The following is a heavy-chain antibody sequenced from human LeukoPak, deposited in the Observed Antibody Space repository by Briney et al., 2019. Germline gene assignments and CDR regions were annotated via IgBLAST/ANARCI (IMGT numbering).Heavy chain of an antibody. J-gene: IGHJ4*02. CDR3: ARRAIAARPWDY. CDR2: INHSGST. Sequence: SETLSLTCTVSGGSISSSNYYWGWIRQPPGKGLEWIGEINHSGSTNYNPSLKSRVTISVDTSKNQFSLKLSSVTAADTAVYYCARRAIAARPWDYWGQGTLVTVSS. CDR1: GGSISSSNYY. V-gene: IGHV4-39*07. D-gene: IGHD6-6*01.